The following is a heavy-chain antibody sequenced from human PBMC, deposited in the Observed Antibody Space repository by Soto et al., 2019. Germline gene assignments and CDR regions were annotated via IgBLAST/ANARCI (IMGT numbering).Heavy chain of an antibody. D-gene: IGHD3-22*01. J-gene: IGHJ3*02. CDR2: ISGSGGST. CDR3: AKHRITMIVVVITKGLGAFDI. Sequence: GGSLRLSCAASGFTFSSYAMSWVRQAPGKGLEWVSAISGSGGSTYYADSVKGRFTISRDNSKNTLYLQMNSLRAEDTAVYYCAKHRITMIVVVITKGLGAFDIWGQGTMVTVSS. V-gene: IGHV3-23*01. CDR1: GFTFSSYA.